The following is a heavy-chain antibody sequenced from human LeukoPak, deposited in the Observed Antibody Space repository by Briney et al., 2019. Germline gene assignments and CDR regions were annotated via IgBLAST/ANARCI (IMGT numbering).Heavy chain of an antibody. V-gene: IGHV4-39*07. D-gene: IGHD6-13*01. CDR3: ARRIARAGDY. CDR2: INYSGST. CDR1: GGSISSSNYY. Sequence: SETLSLTCTVSGGSISSSNYYWGWIRQPPGKGLEWIGSINYSGSTYYNPSLKSRVTISVDTSKNQSSLKLSSVTAADTAVYYCARRIARAGDYWGQGTLVTVSS. J-gene: IGHJ4*02.